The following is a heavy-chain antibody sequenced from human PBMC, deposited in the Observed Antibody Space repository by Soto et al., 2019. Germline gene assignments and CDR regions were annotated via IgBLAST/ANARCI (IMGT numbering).Heavy chain of an antibody. Sequence: EVQLLESGGGLIQPGGSLRLSCAASGFTFRSYAMTWVRQAPGKGLEWVSTIRGSGDSTYYADSVKGRITISRDNSKNTMYLQMNSLEAEDTAAYFCAKGGFTSYFDYWGQGILVTVSS. CDR3: AKGGFTSYFDY. J-gene: IGHJ4*02. D-gene: IGHD5-12*01. CDR1: GFTFRSYA. CDR2: IRGSGDST. V-gene: IGHV3-23*01.